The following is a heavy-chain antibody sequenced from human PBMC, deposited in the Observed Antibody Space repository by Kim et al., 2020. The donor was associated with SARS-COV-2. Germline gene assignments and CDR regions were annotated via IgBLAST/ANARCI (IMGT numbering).Heavy chain of an antibody. D-gene: IGHD2-2*02. J-gene: IGHJ6*02. V-gene: IGHV4-34*01. CDR3: ARGRAGVVPGPILGIGPHYDYYVMDV. CDR2: INHSEST. CDR1: GGSFSGYH. Sequence: SETLSLTCAVYGGSFSGYHWCWIRQPPGKGLDWIGEINHSESTNYNQSLKRRVTISVDTSKNQFSLKLRSVTAADTAVSYCARGRAGVVPGPILGIGPHYDYYVMDVWGQGTTVTVSS.